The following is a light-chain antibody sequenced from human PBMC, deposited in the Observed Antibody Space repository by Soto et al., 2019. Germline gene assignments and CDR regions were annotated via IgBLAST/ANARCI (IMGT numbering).Light chain of an antibody. CDR2: YDD. V-gene: IGLV1-44*01. J-gene: IGLJ3*02. CDR1: ISNIGKDT. Sequence: QSVLTQPPSVSGTPGLRVNISCSGGISNIGKDTVNWYQQLPGTAPKLLMFYDDKRPSGVPDRFSGSSSATSASLAISGLQSDDEAVYYCSTWDDSLNGWVFGGGTKLTVL. CDR3: STWDDSLNGWV.